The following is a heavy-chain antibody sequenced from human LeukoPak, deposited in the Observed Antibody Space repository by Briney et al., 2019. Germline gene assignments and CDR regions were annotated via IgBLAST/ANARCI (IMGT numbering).Heavy chain of an antibody. CDR1: GFTFDDYA. V-gene: IGHV3-43*02. Sequence: PGGSLRLSCAASGFTFDDYAMPWVRQAPGKGLEWVSLISGDGGSTYYAGSVKGRFTISRDNKKNSLYLQMNSLRTEDTALYYCAKGGYCSSTSCYVEGFAEAFDIWGQGTMVTVSS. CDR2: ISGDGGST. D-gene: IGHD2-2*01. J-gene: IGHJ3*02. CDR3: AKGGYCSSTSCYVEGFAEAFDI.